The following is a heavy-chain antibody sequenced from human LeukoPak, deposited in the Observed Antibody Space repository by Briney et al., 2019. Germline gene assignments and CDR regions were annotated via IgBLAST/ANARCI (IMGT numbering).Heavy chain of an antibody. CDR2: INPNSGGT. CDR1: GYTFTGYY. Sequence: ASVKVSCKASGYTFTGYYMHWVRQAPGQGLEWMGRINPNSGGTNYAQKFQGRVTMTRDTSISTAYMELSRLRSDDTAVYYCARDTYYYYDSSGYLVFDYWGQGTLSPSPQ. CDR3: ARDTYYYYDSSGYLVFDY. D-gene: IGHD3-22*01. V-gene: IGHV1-2*06. J-gene: IGHJ4*02.